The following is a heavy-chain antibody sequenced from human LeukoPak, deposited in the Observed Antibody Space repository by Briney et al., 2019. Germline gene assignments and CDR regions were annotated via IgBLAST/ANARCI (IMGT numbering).Heavy chain of an antibody. CDR2: IKQDGSQR. J-gene: IGHJ4*02. CDR1: GLTFSSSW. Sequence: PGGSLRLSCAASGLTFSSSWMTWVRQAPGKGPEWVANIKQDGSQRYYVDSVRGRFTISRDNAKNSLFLQMNGLRAEDTAVYYCARRGGSSSRRSPIDYWGQGTLVTVSS. CDR3: ARRGGSSSRRSPIDY. D-gene: IGHD6-6*01. V-gene: IGHV3-7*01.